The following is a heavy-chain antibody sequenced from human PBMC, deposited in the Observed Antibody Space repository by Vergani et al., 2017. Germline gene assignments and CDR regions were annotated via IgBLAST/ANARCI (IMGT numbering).Heavy chain of an antibody. CDR1: GFTFSDYY. V-gene: IGHV3-11*01. CDR2: ISSSGSTI. J-gene: IGHJ3*02. D-gene: IGHD2-2*02. CDR3: ARPMRLGYCSSTSCYTGAFDI. Sequence: VQLLQSEGAVVQPGGSLRLSCAASGFTFSDYYMSWIRQAPGKGLEWVSYISSSGSTIYYADSVKGRFTISRDNAKNSLYLQMNSLRAEDTAVYYCARPMRLGYCSSTSCYTGAFDIWGQGTMVTVSS.